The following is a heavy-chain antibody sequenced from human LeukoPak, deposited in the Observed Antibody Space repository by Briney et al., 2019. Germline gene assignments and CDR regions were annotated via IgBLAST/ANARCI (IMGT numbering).Heavy chain of an antibody. CDR3: ARRVTYYYDSSGPATNEAFDI. CDR1: GYSFTSYW. Sequence: GESLKISCKGSGYSFTSYWIGWVRQMPGKGLEWMGIIHPGDSDTRYSPSFQGQVTISADKSISTAYLQWSSLKASDTAMYYCARRVTYYYDSSGPATNEAFDIWGQGTMVTVSS. CDR2: IHPGDSDT. V-gene: IGHV5-51*01. D-gene: IGHD3-22*01. J-gene: IGHJ3*02.